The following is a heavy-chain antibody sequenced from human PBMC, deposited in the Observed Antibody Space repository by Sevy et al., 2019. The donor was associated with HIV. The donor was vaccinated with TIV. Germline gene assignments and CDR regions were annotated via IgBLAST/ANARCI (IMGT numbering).Heavy chain of an antibody. V-gene: IGHV3-23*01. Sequence: GGSLRLSCAASGFTFGNYAMNWVRQAPGKGLEWVSSISGSTIDTSYADSVKGRFTISRDNSQNTLYLEMNSLRAEDTAVYYCAKDGGATVNYFDYWGQGTLVTVSS. CDR2: ISGSTIDT. CDR1: GFTFGNYA. D-gene: IGHD4-17*01. J-gene: IGHJ4*02. CDR3: AKDGGATVNYFDY.